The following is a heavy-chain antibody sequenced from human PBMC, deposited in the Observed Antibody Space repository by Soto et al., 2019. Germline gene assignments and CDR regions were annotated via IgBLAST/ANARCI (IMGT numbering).Heavy chain of an antibody. D-gene: IGHD2-15*01. V-gene: IGHV3-74*01. CDR1: GFSFSSYW. J-gene: IGHJ3*01. CDR3: ARSPGGYYID. CDR2: INPEGSST. Sequence: GGSLRLSCVDSGFSFSSYWMHWVRQGPGKGLVWVARINPEGSSTNYADSAEGRFTISRDNARNTLYLQMNSLRAEDTAVYYCARSPGGYYIDWGQGTMVTVSS.